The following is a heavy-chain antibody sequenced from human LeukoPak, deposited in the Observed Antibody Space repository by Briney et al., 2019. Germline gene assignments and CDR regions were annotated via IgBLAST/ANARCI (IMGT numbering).Heavy chain of an antibody. CDR2: IIPIFGTA. CDR3: ARDDSSGYPDY. D-gene: IGHD3-22*01. V-gene: IGHV1-69*05. J-gene: IGHJ4*02. CDR1: GGTFSSYA. Sequence: ASVKVSCKASGGTFSSYAISWVRQAPGQGLEWVGRIIPIFGTANYAQKFQGRVTITTDESTSTAYMELSSLRSEDTAVYYCARDDSSGYPDYWGQGTLVTVSS.